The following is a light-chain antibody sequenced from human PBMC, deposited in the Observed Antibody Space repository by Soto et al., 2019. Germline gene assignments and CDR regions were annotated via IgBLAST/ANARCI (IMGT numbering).Light chain of an antibody. J-gene: IGLJ1*01. CDR3: AARDDSLNGRV. CDR2: TNN. Sequence: QSVLTQPPSASGTPGQRVTISCSGSSSNIGSNPVNWYQQLPGTAPNLLIYTNNQRPSGVPDRFSGSKSGTSASLAISGLQSGDEADYFCAARDDSLNGRVFGTGTKATVL. CDR1: SSNIGSNP. V-gene: IGLV1-44*01.